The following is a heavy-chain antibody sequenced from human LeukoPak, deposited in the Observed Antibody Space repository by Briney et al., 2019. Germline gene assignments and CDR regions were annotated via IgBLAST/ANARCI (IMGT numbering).Heavy chain of an antibody. CDR2: ISGSAAST. D-gene: IGHD6-19*01. CDR3: AKMPVSYSSGWSNFDY. Sequence: GGSLRLSCAASGFTFSTYALTWVRQAPGKGLEWVSGISGSAASTYYAGSVKGRFTISRDNSKNTLYLQMNSLRAEDTAIYYCAKMPVSYSSGWSNFDYWGQGTLVTVSS. J-gene: IGHJ4*02. V-gene: IGHV3-23*01. CDR1: GFTFSTYA.